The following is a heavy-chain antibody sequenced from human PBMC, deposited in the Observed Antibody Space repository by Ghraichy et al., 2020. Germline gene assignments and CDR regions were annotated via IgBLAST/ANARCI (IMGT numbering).Heavy chain of an antibody. CDR1: GGSVSSCNYY. Sequence: SETLSLTCTVSGGSVSSCNYYWSWIRQPPGKGLEWIGYIYYSGSTNYNPSLKSRVTISVDTSKNQFSLKLSSVTAADTAVYYCARLAAAYSSSWHFDYWGQGTLVTVSS. V-gene: IGHV4-61*01. CDR3: ARLAAAYSSSWHFDY. D-gene: IGHD6-13*01. CDR2: IYYSGST. J-gene: IGHJ4*02.